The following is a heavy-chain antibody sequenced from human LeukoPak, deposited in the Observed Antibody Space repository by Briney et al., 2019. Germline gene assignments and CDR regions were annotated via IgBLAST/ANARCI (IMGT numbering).Heavy chain of an antibody. CDR3: ARAPYYFWSGYLYYFDC. V-gene: IGHV1-69*02. J-gene: IGHJ4*02. Sequence: SSVKVSCKASGGTFSSYTISWVRQAPGQGLEWMGRIIPILGIANYAQKFQGRVTITADKSTSTAYMELSSLRSEDTAVYYCARAPYYFWSGYLYYFDCWGQGTLVTVSS. CDR2: IIPILGIA. D-gene: IGHD3-3*01. CDR1: GGTFSSYT.